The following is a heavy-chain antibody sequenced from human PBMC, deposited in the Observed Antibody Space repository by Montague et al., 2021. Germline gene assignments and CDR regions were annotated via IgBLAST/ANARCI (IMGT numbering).Heavy chain of an antibody. Sequence: TLSLTCAVSGGSISSTAYYWSWIRQHPGKGLEWIGYFYYSGSTYYNPSLKSRVTISVDTSQNQFSLNLNSVTAAGTAVYYCARVGATVNARSDFWGQGTLVTVSS. J-gene: IGHJ4*02. D-gene: IGHD4-17*01. CDR3: ARVGATVNARSDF. CDR1: GGSISSTAYY. V-gene: IGHV4-31*11. CDR2: FYYSGST.